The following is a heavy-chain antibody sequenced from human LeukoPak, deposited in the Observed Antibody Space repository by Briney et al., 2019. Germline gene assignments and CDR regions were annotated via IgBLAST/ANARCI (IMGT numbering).Heavy chain of an antibody. CDR3: AVWFGRYYYYGMDV. CDR2: ISAYNGNT. V-gene: IGHV1-18*01. Sequence: GASVKVSCKASGYTFTSYGISWVRQAPGQGLEWMGWISAYNGNTNYAQKLQGRVTMTTDTSTSTAYMELRSLRSDDTAVYYCAVWFGRYYYYGMDVWGQGTTVTVSS. D-gene: IGHD3-10*01. CDR1: GYTFTSYG. J-gene: IGHJ6*02.